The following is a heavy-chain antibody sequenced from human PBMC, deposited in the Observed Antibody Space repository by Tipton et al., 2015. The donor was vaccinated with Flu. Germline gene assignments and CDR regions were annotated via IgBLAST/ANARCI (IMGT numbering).Heavy chain of an antibody. CDR3: ARVELSGDPSYYFDY. Sequence: LRLSCTVSGGSISSYYWSWIRQPAGKGLEWIGRIYTSGSTNYNPSLKSRVTMSVDTSKNQFSLKLSSVTAADTAVYYCARVELSGDPSYYFDYWGQGTLVTVSS. J-gene: IGHJ4*02. CDR1: GGSISSYY. D-gene: IGHD3-16*02. V-gene: IGHV4-4*07. CDR2: IYTSGST.